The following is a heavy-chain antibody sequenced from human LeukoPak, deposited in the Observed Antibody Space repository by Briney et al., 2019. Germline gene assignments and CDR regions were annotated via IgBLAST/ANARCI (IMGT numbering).Heavy chain of an antibody. V-gene: IGHV3-74*01. D-gene: IGHD2/OR15-2a*01. Sequence: GGSLRLSCAASGFTFSNYWMHWVRQAPGKGLVWVSRIKNDGSITNYADSVKGRFTISRDDAKNTLHLQMNSLRAEDTAVYYCARTDYLTNWGQGTLVTVSS. CDR2: IKNDGSIT. J-gene: IGHJ4*02. CDR3: ARTDYLTN. CDR1: GFTFSNYW.